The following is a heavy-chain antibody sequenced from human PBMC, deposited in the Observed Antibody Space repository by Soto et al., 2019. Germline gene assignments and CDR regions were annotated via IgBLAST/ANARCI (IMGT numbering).Heavy chain of an antibody. D-gene: IGHD2-2*01. CDR1: GFTFSRYS. CDR2: ISDSGTYI. J-gene: IGHJ3*02. V-gene: IGHV3-21*01. Sequence: PGGSLRLSCAASGFTFSRYSMNWVRQAPGKGLEWVSSISDSGTYIYYAHSVKGRFTISRDNAKNSLYLQMNSLRAEDTAVYYCVRGALCSSTNCSGSGACDIWGQETMVTVSS. CDR3: VRGALCSSTNCSGSGACDI.